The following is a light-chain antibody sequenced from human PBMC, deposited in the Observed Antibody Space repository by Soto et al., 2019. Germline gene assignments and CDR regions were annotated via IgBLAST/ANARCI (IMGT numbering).Light chain of an antibody. CDR2: GTS. Sequence: EIVLTQSPGTLSLSPGERATLSSRASQSLSSTHLGWYLAWYQQNPGQTPRLLIYGTSSRATGIPDRFSGSGSGTEFTLTISRLEPEDFAVYYCQQYGSSNPLTFGQGTRLEIK. CDR1: QSLSSTHLGWY. CDR3: QQYGSSNPLT. J-gene: IGKJ5*01. V-gene: IGKV3-20*01.